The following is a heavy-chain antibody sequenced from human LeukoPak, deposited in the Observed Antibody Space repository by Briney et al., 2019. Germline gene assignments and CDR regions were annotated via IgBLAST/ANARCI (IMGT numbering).Heavy chain of an antibody. Sequence: GASVKVSCKASGYTFTSYGITWVRQAPGQGLEWMGWISAYNGNTNYAQKLQARVTMTTDTSTSTAYMELRSLRSDDTAVYYCARGGGAAADYSYYHMDVWGKGTTVTVSS. CDR1: GYTFTSYG. J-gene: IGHJ6*03. V-gene: IGHV1-18*01. D-gene: IGHD6-13*01. CDR3: ARGGGAAADYSYYHMDV. CDR2: ISAYNGNT.